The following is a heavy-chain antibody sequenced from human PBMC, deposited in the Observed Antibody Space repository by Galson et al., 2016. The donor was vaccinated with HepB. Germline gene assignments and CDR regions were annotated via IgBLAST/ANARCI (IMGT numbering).Heavy chain of an antibody. Sequence: QSGAEVKKPGESLKISCKGSGYSFKTQWIAWVRQMPRKGLEWMGVTHPGDSDTRYSPSSQGQVTISADKSISTAYLQWSSLKASDTALYYCAVAGMTSSSGFDVWGQGTMVTVSS. V-gene: IGHV5-51*01. CDR3: AVAGMTSSSGFDV. D-gene: IGHD3-10*01. CDR1: GYSFKTQW. CDR2: THPGDSDT. J-gene: IGHJ3*01.